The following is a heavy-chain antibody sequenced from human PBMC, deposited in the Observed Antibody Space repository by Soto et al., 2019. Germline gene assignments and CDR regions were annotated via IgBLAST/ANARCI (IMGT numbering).Heavy chain of an antibody. CDR3: ARAYGDNPYGRDA. D-gene: IGHD4-17*01. V-gene: IGHV1-46*03. J-gene: IGHJ6*02. Sequence: GAPVKACCKASGDGFASSYMRWAQQSPGQGLEWMGIINPSGGSTSYAQKFQGRVTMTRDTSTSTVYMELSSLRSEDTALYYYARAYGDNPYGRDACGPGPPVTVS. CDR1: GDGFASSY. CDR2: INPSGGST.